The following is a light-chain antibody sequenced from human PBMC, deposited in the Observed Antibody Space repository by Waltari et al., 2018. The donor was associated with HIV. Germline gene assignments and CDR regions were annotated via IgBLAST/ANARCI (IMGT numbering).Light chain of an antibody. Sequence: QSALTQPASVSGSPGPSITISCTGTSSDLDNFKSVSWYQHHPGKAPKVIIYEVSNRPSGVSYRFSGSKSGHTASLTISGLQAEDEADYFCMSYISSATPEFGGGTKLTVL. CDR2: EVS. CDR1: SSDLDNFKS. J-gene: IGLJ3*02. CDR3: MSYISSATPE. V-gene: IGLV2-14*01.